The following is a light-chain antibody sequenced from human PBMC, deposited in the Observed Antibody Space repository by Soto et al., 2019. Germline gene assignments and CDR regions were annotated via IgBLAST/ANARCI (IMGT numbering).Light chain of an antibody. J-gene: IGLJ2*01. CDR3: AAWDDSLRVV. V-gene: IGLV1-44*01. CDR2: GNN. CDR1: SSNIGSNT. Sequence: QSVLTQPPSASGTPGQRVTISCSGSSSNIGSNTVNWYQQLPGTAPKLLIYGNNQRPSGVPDRFSGSKSGTSASLAISGLQSEDESDYYCAAWDDSLRVVFGGGTKLTVL.